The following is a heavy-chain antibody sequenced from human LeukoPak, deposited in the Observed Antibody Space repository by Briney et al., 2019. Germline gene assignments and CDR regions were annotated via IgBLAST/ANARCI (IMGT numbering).Heavy chain of an antibody. CDR1: GYTFTSYG. D-gene: IGHD2-15*01. J-gene: IGHJ5*02. CDR3: ARGYCGGGSCYNSRGWFDP. CDR2: IIPIFGTA. V-gene: IGHV1-69*13. Sequence: VASVKVSCKASGYTFTSYGISWVRQAPGQGFEWMGGIIPIFGTANYAQKFQGRVTITADESTSTAYMELSRLRSEDTAVYYCARGYCGGGSCYNSRGWFDPWGQGTLVTVSS.